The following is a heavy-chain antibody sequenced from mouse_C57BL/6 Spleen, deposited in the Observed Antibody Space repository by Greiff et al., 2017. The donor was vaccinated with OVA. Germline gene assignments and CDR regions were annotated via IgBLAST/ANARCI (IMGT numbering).Heavy chain of an antibody. J-gene: IGHJ2*01. CDR1: GYTFTSYW. V-gene: IGHV1-69*01. D-gene: IGHD1-1*01. CDR3: ARSDGSSYVHFDY. Sequence: QVQLQQPGAELVMPGASVKLSCKASGYTFTSYWMHWVKQRPGQGLEWIGEIDPSDSYTNYNQKFKGKSTLTVDKSSSTAYMQLSSLTSEDSAVYYCARSDGSSYVHFDYWGQGTTLTVSS. CDR2: IDPSDSYT.